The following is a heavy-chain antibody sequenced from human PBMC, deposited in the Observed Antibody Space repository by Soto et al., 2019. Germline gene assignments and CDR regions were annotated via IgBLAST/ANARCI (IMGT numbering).Heavy chain of an antibody. V-gene: IGHV3-21*01. CDR3: ARALDCSSTSCYENWFDP. J-gene: IGHJ5*02. D-gene: IGHD2-2*01. CDR1: GFTFSSYS. CDR2: ISSSSSYI. Sequence: EVQLVESGGGLVKPGGSLRLSCAASGFTFSSYSMNWVRQAPGKGLEWVSSISSSSSYIYYADSVKGRFTISRDNAKNSLYLQTNSLRAEDTAVYYCARALDCSSTSCYENWFDPWGQGTLVTVSS.